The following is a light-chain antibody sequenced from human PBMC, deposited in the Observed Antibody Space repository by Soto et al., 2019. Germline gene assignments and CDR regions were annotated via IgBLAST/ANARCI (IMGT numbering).Light chain of an antibody. CDR2: GNS. CDR3: QSYDCSLSGYV. V-gene: IGLV1-40*01. CDR1: SSNIGAGYD. J-gene: IGLJ1*01. Sequence: QSVLTQPPSASGAPGQRVTISCTGSSSNIGAGYDVHWYQQLPGTAPKLLIYGNSNRPSGVPDRFSGSKSGTSASLAITGLQAEDEADYYCQSYDCSLSGYVFGTGTKVTVL.